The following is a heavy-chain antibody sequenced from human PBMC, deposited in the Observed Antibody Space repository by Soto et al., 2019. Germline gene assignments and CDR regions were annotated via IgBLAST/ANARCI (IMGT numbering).Heavy chain of an antibody. CDR1: GFTFSSYW. Sequence: QPGXSLRLSCAATGFTFSSYWISWVLQGPGKGPEWVANIKQDGSEIYYVDSVKGRFTISRDNAKSSLYLQMTSLRAEDTAVYHCAKSLSAIPGDSWGQGTLVTVSS. CDR2: IKQDGSEI. J-gene: IGHJ4*02. CDR3: AKSLSAIPGDS. V-gene: IGHV3-7*05. D-gene: IGHD2-2*01.